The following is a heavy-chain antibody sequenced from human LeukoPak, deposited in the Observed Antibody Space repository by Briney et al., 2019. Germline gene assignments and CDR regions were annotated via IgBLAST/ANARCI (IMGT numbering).Heavy chain of an antibody. D-gene: IGHD5-24*01. Sequence: SPTLSLTCAISGDSVSGNSTAYNWLRQSPSRGLEWLGRTYYRSKWYNDYAVSVKSRITINADTSKNQLSLQLNSVTPEDTAVYYCARGGQGDGYSADEAFDFWGQGTMVTVSS. J-gene: IGHJ3*01. V-gene: IGHV6-1*01. CDR3: ARGGQGDGYSADEAFDF. CDR1: GDSVSGNSTA. CDR2: TYYRSKWYN.